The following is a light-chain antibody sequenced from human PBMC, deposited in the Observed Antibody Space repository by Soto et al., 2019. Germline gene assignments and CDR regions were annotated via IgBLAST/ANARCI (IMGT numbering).Light chain of an antibody. CDR3: QQYNTYPWT. Sequence: IQMTQSPSTLSASVGDRVTITCRSSQSISRLLAWYQQKPGKAPKVLIYKASSLESVVPSRFSGSGSGTEFTLTISSLQPDDFATYYCQQYNTYPWTFGQGTKVEIK. J-gene: IGKJ1*01. V-gene: IGKV1-5*03. CDR1: QSISRL. CDR2: KAS.